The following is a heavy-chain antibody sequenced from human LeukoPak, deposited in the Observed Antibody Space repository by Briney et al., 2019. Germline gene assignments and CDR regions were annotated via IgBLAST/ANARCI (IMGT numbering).Heavy chain of an antibody. CDR1: GGSISSYY. J-gene: IGHJ4*02. CDR3: ARGSPPGYYYDSSGYFDY. Sequence: SETLSLTCTVSGGSISSYYWSWTRQPPGKGLEWIGYIYYSGSTNYNPSLKSRVTISVDTSKNQFSLKLSSVTAADTAVYYCARGSPPGYYYDSSGYFDYWGQGTLVTVSS. D-gene: IGHD3-22*01. CDR2: IYYSGST. V-gene: IGHV4-59*01.